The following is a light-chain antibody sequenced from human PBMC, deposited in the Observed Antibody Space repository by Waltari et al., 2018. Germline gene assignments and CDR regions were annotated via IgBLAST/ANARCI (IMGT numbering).Light chain of an antibody. CDR1: TPNIGNTY. V-gene: IGLV1-47*01. CDR2: RNN. J-gene: IGLJ2*01. Sequence: QSVLTQPPPASGPPGQSIAISCSGSTPNIGNTYVYWYQQFPGTAPQPLIYRNNQRPSGVPDRFSGSKSGPSASLAISGLQSEDEADYYCAAWDDSLSGVVFGGGTKVTVL. CDR3: AAWDDSLSGVV.